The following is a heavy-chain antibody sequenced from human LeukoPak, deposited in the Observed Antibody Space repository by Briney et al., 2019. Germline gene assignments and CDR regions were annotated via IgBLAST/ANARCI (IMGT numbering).Heavy chain of an antibody. J-gene: IGHJ4*02. CDR2: ISGSGGST. Sequence: GGSLRLSCAASGFTFSSYAISWVRQAPGKGLEWVSAISGSGGSTYYADSVKGRFTISRDNSKNTLYLQMNSLRAEDTAVYYCATPTPRGYSYGFDYWGQGTLVTVSS. V-gene: IGHV3-23*01. D-gene: IGHD5-18*01. CDR1: GFTFSSYA. CDR3: ATPTPRGYSYGFDY.